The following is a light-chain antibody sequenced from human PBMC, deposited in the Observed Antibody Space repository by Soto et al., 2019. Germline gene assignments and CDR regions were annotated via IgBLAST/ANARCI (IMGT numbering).Light chain of an antibody. Sequence: QSALTQPASVSGSPGQSITISCTGTSSDVGAYNYVSWYQQHPGKAPKLMIYDVNNWPSGVSNRFSGSKSGNTASLTISGLQAEDEADYYCSSYTSSFTLLFGGGTKLTVL. J-gene: IGLJ2*01. CDR3: SSYTSSFTLL. V-gene: IGLV2-14*01. CDR2: DVN. CDR1: SSDVGAYNY.